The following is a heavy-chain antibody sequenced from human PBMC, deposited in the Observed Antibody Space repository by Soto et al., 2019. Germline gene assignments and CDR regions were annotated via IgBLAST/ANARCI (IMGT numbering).Heavy chain of an antibody. D-gene: IGHD2-2*01. J-gene: IGHJ6*02. CDR1: SGSMSSSLNH. CDR3: AKLAGYCSGTSCYGHYAMEA. CDR2: INYSGST. V-gene: IGHV4-39*01. Sequence: PSETLSLTCIVSSGSMSSSLNHWGWIRQPPGKGLEWIGNINYSGSTYYNPSLQSRLTISVDTSNNQFSLTLSSVTAADTAVYYCAKLAGYCSGTSCYGHYAMEAWGQGTTVTVSS.